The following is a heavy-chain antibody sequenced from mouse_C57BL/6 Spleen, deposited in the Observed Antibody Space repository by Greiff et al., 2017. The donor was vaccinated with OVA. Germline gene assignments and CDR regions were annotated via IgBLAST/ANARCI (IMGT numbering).Heavy chain of an antibody. CDR3: ARDSNYLNWYFDV. CDR1: GYSITSGYY. V-gene: IGHV3-6*01. D-gene: IGHD2-5*01. Sequence: DVQLQESGPGLVKPSQSLSLTCSVTGYSITSGYYWNWIRQFPGNKLEWMGYISYDGSNNYNPSLKNRISITRDTSKNQFFLKLNSVTTEDTATYYCARDSNYLNWYFDVWGTGTTVTVSS. J-gene: IGHJ1*03. CDR2: ISYDGSN.